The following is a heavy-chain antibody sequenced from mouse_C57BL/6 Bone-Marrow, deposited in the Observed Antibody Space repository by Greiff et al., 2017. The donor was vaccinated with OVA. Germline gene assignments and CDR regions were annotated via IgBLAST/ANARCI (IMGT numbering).Heavy chain of an antibody. V-gene: IGHV1-15*01. D-gene: IGHD3-1*01. Sequence: VKVVESGAELVRPGASVTLSCKASGYTFTDYEMHWVKQTPVHGLEWIGAIDPETGGTAYNQKFKGKAILTADKSSSTAYMELRSLTSEDSAVYYCTRFGGLDYWGQGTTLTVSS. J-gene: IGHJ2*01. CDR2: IDPETGGT. CDR3: TRFGGLDY. CDR1: GYTFTDYE.